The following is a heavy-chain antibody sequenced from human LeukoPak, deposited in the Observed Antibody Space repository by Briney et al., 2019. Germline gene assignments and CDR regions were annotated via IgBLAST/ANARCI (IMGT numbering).Heavy chain of an antibody. V-gene: IGHV3-73*01. J-gene: IGHJ4*02. D-gene: IGHD5-24*01. CDR3: IRSVETPASYYYDC. CDR2: IGRKANNYAT. CDR1: GFTFSSYA. Sequence: GGSLRLSCAASGFTFSSYAIHWVRQASGKGLEWVGRIGRKANNYATAYAASVKGRFTISRDDPKNTAYLQMDSLKTEDTAVYYCIRSVETPASYYYDCWGQGTLVTVSS.